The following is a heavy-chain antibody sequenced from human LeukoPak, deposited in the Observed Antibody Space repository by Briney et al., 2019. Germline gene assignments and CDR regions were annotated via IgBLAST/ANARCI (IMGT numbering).Heavy chain of an antibody. V-gene: IGHV6-1*01. D-gene: IGHD6-6*01. Sequence: PSQTLSLTCAISGDSFSSNSAAWNWIRQSPSRGLEWLGRTYYRSKWYNDYAVSVKSRITINPDTSKNQFSLQLNSVTPEDTAVYYCARSSIAARRLQNWFDPWGQGTLVTVSS. J-gene: IGHJ5*02. CDR3: ARSSIAARRLQNWFDP. CDR1: GDSFSSNSAA. CDR2: TYYRSKWYN.